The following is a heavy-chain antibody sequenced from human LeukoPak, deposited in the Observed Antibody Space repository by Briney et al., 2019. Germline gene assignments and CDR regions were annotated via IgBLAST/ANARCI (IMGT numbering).Heavy chain of an antibody. J-gene: IGHJ4*02. CDR1: GVSISSGSYY. Sequence: SETLSLTCTASGVSISSGSYYWSWIRQPAGKGLEWIGRIYTSGSTNYNPSLKSRVTISVDTSKNQFSLKLSSVTAADTAVYYCARGLEYSSSPFDYWGQGTLVTVSS. D-gene: IGHD6-6*01. V-gene: IGHV4-61*02. CDR3: ARGLEYSSSPFDY. CDR2: IYTSGST.